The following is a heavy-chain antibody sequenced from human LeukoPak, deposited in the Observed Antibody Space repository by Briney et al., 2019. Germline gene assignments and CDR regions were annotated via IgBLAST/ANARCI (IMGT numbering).Heavy chain of an antibody. CDR2: IIPIFGTA. J-gene: IGHJ4*02. V-gene: IGHV1-69*13. D-gene: IGHD2-21*02. CDR3: ASSLVGGDCYRY. Sequence: GASVKVSCKASGYTFTSYGISWVRQAPGQGLEWMGGIIPIFGTANYAQKFQGRVTITADESTSTAYMELSSLRSEDTAVYYCASSLVGGDCYRYWGQGTLVTVSS. CDR1: GYTFTSYG.